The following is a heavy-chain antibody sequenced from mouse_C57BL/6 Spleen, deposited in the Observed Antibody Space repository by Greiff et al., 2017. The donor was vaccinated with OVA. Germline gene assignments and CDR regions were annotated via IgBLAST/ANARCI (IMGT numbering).Heavy chain of an antibody. D-gene: IGHD1-2*01. CDR2: IDPSDSYT. V-gene: IGHV1-59*01. CDR1: GYTFTSYW. J-gene: IGHJ1*03. Sequence: QVQLQQPGAELVRPGTSVKLSCKASGYTFTSYWMHWVKQRPGQGLEWIGVIDPSDSYTNYNQKVKGKATLTVDTASSTAYMQLSSLTSEDSAVEYCARASYYGPGYFDVWCTGTTVTVSS. CDR3: ARASYYGPGYFDV.